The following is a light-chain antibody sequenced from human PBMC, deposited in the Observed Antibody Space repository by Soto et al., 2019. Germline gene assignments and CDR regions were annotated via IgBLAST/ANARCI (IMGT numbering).Light chain of an antibody. V-gene: IGKV3-20*01. CDR1: QSLSGSF. Sequence: EIVLTQSPGTLSLSPGERATLSCRASQSLSGSFLAWYQQKPGRAPRLLIYGASTRATGIPDRFSGSGSGTDFTLTISRLEPEDFAVYYCQQYGSSPYTFGQGTKLEIK. CDR3: QQYGSSPYT. CDR2: GAS. J-gene: IGKJ2*01.